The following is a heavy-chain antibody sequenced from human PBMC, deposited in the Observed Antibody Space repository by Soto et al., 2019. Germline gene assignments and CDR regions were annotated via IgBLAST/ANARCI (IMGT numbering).Heavy chain of an antibody. J-gene: IGHJ6*02. CDR1: GFTFSSYG. CDR2: IWYDGSNK. CDR3: ARDIWFGELWYYYYGMDV. D-gene: IGHD3-10*01. V-gene: IGHV3-33*01. Sequence: GGFLRLSCAASGFTFSSYGMHWVRQAPGKGLEWVAVIWYDGSNKYYADSVKGRFTISRDNSKNTLYLQMNSLRAEDTAVYYCARDIWFGELWYYYYGMDVWGQGTTVTVSS.